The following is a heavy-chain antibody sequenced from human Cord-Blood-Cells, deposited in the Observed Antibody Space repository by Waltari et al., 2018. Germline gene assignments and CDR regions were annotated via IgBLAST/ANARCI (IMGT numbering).Heavy chain of an antibody. J-gene: IGHJ4*02. CDR2: ISYDGSNK. V-gene: IGHV3-30*04. D-gene: IGHD6-13*01. CDR1: GFTFSSYA. CDR3: VREGKAAAGYYFDY. Sequence: QVQLVESGGGVVQPGRSLRLSCAASGFTFSSYAMHWVRQAPGKGLEWVAVISYDGSNKYYADSVKGRFTISRDNSKNTLYLQMNSLRAEDTAVYYCVREGKAAAGYYFDYWGQGTLVTVSS.